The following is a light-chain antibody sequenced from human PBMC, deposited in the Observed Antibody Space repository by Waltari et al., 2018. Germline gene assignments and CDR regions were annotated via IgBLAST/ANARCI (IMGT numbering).Light chain of an antibody. J-gene: IGKJ1*01. CDR1: QSVTSNS. CDR2: GSF. V-gene: IGKV3-20*01. Sequence: EIILTQSPGTLSLSPGERATLSCRASQSVTSNSLAWYQQKPGQAPGLLIYGSFNRATGIPDRFSGSGSGTDFTLTIIRLEPEDFAVYYCQHYGTSPRTFGQGTKVEL. CDR3: QHYGTSPRT.